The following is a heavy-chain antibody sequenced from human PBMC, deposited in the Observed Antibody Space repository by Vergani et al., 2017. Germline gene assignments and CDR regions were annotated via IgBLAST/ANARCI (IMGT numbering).Heavy chain of an antibody. D-gene: IGHD2-2*02. CDR1: GGSISSYY. J-gene: IGHJ6*02. Sequence: QVQLQESGPGLVKPSETLSLTCTVSGGSISSYYWSWIRQPPGKGLEWIGYIYYSGSTNYNPSLKSRVTISVDTSKNQFSLKLSSVTAADTAVYYCARELGYCSSTSCYNDYYYYGMDVWGQGTTVTVSS. CDR3: ARELGYCSSTSCYNDYYYYGMDV. CDR2: IYYSGST. V-gene: IGHV4-59*12.